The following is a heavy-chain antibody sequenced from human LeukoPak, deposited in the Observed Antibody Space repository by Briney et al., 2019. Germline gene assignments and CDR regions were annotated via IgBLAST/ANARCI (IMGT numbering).Heavy chain of an antibody. CDR1: GFTFSSYW. CDR3: ARQAGDY. V-gene: IGHV3-7*01. J-gene: IGHJ4*02. Sequence: PGGSLRLSCAASGFTFSSYWMSWVRQAPGKGLEWVAKIKQDGSEKSHVDSVKGRFTISRGNAKNSLYLQMSSLRAEDTAVYYCARQAGDYWGQGTLVTVSS. CDR2: IKQDGSEK.